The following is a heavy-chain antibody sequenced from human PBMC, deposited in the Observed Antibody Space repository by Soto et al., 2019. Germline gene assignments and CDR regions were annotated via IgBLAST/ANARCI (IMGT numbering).Heavy chain of an antibody. V-gene: IGHV1-8*01. D-gene: IGHD2-2*01. J-gene: IGHJ3*02. CDR2: MNRNSGNT. CDR1: GYTFTTYD. CDR3: ARVRLYCSSPSCEGLADAFDI. Sequence: QVQLVQSGAEVKKPGASMKISCEASGYTFTTYDINWVRQATGQVLEWMGWMNRNSGNTGYAQKCQGRGTMTCDTSISTAYMELSSLRAEDTAVYYCARVRLYCSSPSCEGLADAFDIWGQGTMVTVS.